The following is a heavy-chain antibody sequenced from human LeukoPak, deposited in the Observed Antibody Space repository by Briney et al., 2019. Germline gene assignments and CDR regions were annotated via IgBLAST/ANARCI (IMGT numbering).Heavy chain of an antibody. Sequence: SETLSLTCSVSGYSISSAYYWGWIRPPPGKGLEWIGTMYHSGSTNYNPSLKSRVTISVDTSKNQFSLKLSSVTAADTAVYFCARGFRGDNFDYWGQGTLVTVSS. CDR3: ARGFRGDNFDY. D-gene: IGHD7-27*01. CDR1: GYSISSAYY. J-gene: IGHJ4*02. CDR2: MYHSGST. V-gene: IGHV4-38-2*02.